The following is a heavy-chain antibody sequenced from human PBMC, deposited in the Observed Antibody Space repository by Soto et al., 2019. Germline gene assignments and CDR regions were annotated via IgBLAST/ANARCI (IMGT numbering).Heavy chain of an antibody. D-gene: IGHD6-13*01. Sequence: EVQLLESGGGLVQPGGSLRLSCAASGFTFSSYAMSWVRQAPGKGLEWVTAISGSGGSTYYADSVKGRFTNSRDNSKNTLNLQMNSLRAEATAVSYFAYSSTPLDYWGQGTLVTFSS. CDR1: GFTFSSYA. CDR3: AYSSTPLDY. J-gene: IGHJ4*02. CDR2: ISGSGGST. V-gene: IGHV3-23*01.